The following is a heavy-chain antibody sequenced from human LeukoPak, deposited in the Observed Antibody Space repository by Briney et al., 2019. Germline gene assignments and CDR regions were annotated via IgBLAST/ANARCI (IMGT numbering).Heavy chain of an antibody. CDR3: AKEYHYGSGNFYFDY. CDR1: GFTFSSYG. Sequence: PGGSLRLSCAASGFTFSSYGMHWVRQAPGKGLEWVAVISYDGSNKYYADSVKGRFTISRDNSKNTQYLQMNSLTVEDTAVYYCAKEYHYGSGNFYFDYWGQGTLVTVSS. V-gene: IGHV3-30*18. CDR2: ISYDGSNK. J-gene: IGHJ4*02. D-gene: IGHD3-10*01.